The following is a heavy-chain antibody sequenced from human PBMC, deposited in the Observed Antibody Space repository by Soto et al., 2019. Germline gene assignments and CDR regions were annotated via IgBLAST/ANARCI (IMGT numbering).Heavy chain of an antibody. D-gene: IGHD3-22*01. Sequence: EVQLVESGGGLVKPGGSLRLSCAASGFTLSNAWVSWVRQAPGKGLEWVGRIKNKIEGGTTDYAVPVKGRFTISRDDSKNMLXXXXXXXXXEDTAVYYCDPNWNFDYWGXXTPVTVS. CDR3: DPNWNFDY. CDR1: GFTLSNAW. V-gene: IGHV3-15*01. CDR2: IKNKIEGGTT. J-gene: IGHJ4*01.